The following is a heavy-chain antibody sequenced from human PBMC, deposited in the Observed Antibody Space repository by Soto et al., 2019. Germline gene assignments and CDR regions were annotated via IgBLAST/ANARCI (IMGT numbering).Heavy chain of an antibody. Sequence: QVQLVQSGAEVKKPGSSVKVSCKASGGTFSSSAISWVRQAPGHGLEWMGGIIPIFGTANYAQKFQGRVTITADESTSTAYMELSSLRSEDTAVYYCARTIPLYRPGYFDYWGQGTLVTVSS. CDR1: GGTFSSSA. J-gene: IGHJ4*02. V-gene: IGHV1-69*01. CDR2: IIPIFGTA. D-gene: IGHD2-8*01. CDR3: ARTIPLYRPGYFDY.